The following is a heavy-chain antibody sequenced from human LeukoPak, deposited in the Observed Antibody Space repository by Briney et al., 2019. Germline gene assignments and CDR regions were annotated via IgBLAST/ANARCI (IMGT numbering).Heavy chain of an antibody. CDR3: VRVVPETGTLDY. J-gene: IGHJ4*02. CDR2: ISSSSSYM. CDR1: GFTFSSYS. D-gene: IGHD1-1*01. V-gene: IGHV3-21*01. Sequence: GGSLRLFCAASGFTFSSYSMNWVRQAPGKGLQWLASISSSSSYMFYADSVEGRFTISRDNAKKSLYLQMNSLRSEDTALYYCVRVVPETGTLDYWGQGALVTVSS.